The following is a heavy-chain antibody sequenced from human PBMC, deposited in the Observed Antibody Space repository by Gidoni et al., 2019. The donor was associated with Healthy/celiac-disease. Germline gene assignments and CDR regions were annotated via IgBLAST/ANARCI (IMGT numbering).Heavy chain of an antibody. CDR2: TSADNGNT. CDR3: ARDGCSSTSCPFGSWAKPYPREAFDY. CDR1: GYTFTSSG. V-gene: IGHV1-18*01. J-gene: IGHJ4*02. Sequence: QVQLVQSGAEVKKPEASVKVSYKASGYTFTSSGISWVRQAPGQGLEWMGWTSADNGNTNYEQKLQGRVTMTTDTSTSTADMELRSLRSDDTAVYYCARDGCSSTSCPFGSWAKPYPREAFDYWGQGTLVTVSS. D-gene: IGHD2-2*01.